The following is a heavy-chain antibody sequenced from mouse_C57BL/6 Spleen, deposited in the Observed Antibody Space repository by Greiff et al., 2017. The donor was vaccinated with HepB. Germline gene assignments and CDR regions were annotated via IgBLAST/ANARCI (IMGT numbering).Heavy chain of an antibody. V-gene: IGHV1-64*01. CDR3: ARLHYYGSRGYFDV. CDR2: IHPNSGST. D-gene: IGHD1-1*01. CDR1: GYTFTSYW. Sequence: QVQLQQPGAELVKPGASVKLSCKASGYTFTSYWMHWVKQRPGQGLEWIGMIHPNSGSTNYNEKFKSKATLTVDKSSSTAYMQLSSLTSEDSAVYYCARLHYYGSRGYFDVWGTGTTVTVSS. J-gene: IGHJ1*03.